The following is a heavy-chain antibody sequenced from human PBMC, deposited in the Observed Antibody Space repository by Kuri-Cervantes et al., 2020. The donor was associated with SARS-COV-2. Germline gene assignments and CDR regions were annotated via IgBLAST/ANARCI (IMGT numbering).Heavy chain of an antibody. Sequence: GESLKISCKGSEYSFTSYRISWVRQMPGEGLEWLGTIDPRGSYTTHSPSFQGHVTLAADKSISTAYLQGSSLKASNTAMYYCARHPEYYDFWSGHNWFDPWGQGTLVTVSS. V-gene: IGHV5-10-1*01. D-gene: IGHD3-3*01. CDR2: IDPRGSYT. J-gene: IGHJ5*02. CDR3: ARHPEYYDFWSGHNWFDP. CDR1: EYSFTSYR.